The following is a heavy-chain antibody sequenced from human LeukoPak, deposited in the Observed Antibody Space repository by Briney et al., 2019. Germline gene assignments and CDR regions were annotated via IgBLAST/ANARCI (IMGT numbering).Heavy chain of an antibody. V-gene: IGHV1-69*06. D-gene: IGHD2-2*01. J-gene: IGHJ4*02. CDR1: GGTFSSYA. Sequence: ASVKVSCKASGGTFSSYAISWVRQAPGQGLEWMGGIIPIFGTANYAQKFQGRVTITADKSTSTAYMGLSSLRSEDTAVYYCARDVGEYCSSTNCYASHYWGQGTLVTVSS. CDR2: IIPIFGTA. CDR3: ARDVGEYCSSTNCYASHY.